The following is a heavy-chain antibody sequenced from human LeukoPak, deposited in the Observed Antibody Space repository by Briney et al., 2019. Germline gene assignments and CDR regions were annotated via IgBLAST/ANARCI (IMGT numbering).Heavy chain of an antibody. J-gene: IGHJ6*02. Sequence: SQTLSLTCTVSGVSISSGGYYWSWIRQHPGKGLEWIGYIYYSGSTYYNPSLKSRVTISVDTSKNQFSLKLSSVTAADTAVYYCARDQMYGDHGYYYGMDVWGQGTTVTVSS. CDR2: IYYSGST. CDR3: ARDQMYGDHGYYYGMDV. D-gene: IGHD4-17*01. CDR1: GVSISSGGYY. V-gene: IGHV4-31*03.